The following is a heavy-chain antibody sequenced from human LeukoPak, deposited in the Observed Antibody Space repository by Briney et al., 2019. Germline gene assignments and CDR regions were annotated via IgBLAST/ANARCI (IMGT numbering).Heavy chain of an antibody. CDR2: IIPIFGTA. Sequence: ASVKVSCKASGGTFSSYAISWVRQAPGQGLEWMGGIIPIFGTANYAQKFQGRVTITTDESTSTAYMELSSLRSEDTAVYYCARGGVPGLTYFDPWGQGTLVTVSS. V-gene: IGHV1-69*05. D-gene: IGHD2-2*01. J-gene: IGHJ5*02. CDR1: GGTFSSYA. CDR3: ARGGVPGLTYFDP.